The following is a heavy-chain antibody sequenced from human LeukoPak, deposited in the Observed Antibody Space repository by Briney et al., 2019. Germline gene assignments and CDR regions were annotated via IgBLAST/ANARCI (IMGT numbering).Heavy chain of an antibody. D-gene: IGHD2-8*01. Sequence: WGSLRLSCAASGFTFSSYSMNWVRQAPGKGLGWVSYISTSRTTIYYADSVKGRFTISRDNAKNSVDLQMNSLRAEDAAVYYCARGAAMDGPYNWFDPWGQGTLVTVSS. CDR2: ISTSRTTI. CDR3: ARGAAMDGPYNWFDP. CDR1: GFTFSSYS. V-gene: IGHV3-48*01. J-gene: IGHJ5*02.